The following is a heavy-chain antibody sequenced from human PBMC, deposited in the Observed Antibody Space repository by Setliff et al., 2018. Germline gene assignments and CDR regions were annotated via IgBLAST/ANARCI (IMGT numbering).Heavy chain of an antibody. CDR3: ASAGHSGSWFPFDAFHI. CDR1: GGSISSGDYY. D-gene: IGHD6-13*01. Sequence: LSLTCTVSGGSISSGDYYWSWIRQPPGKGLEWVAYISHSDNSIYYADSMKGRFTISRDNAKNSLYLQMNSLRAEDTAVYYCASAGHSGSWFPFDAFHIWGQGTMVTVSS. V-gene: IGHV3-11*04. CDR2: ISHSDNSI. J-gene: IGHJ3*02.